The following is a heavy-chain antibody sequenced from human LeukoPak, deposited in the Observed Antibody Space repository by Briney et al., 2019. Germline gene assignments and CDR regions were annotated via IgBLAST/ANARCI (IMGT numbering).Heavy chain of an antibody. CDR1: GFTFSSYS. D-gene: IGHD3-16*01. CDR2: ISSSSSTI. Sequence: GGFLRLSCAASGFTFSSYSMNWVRQAPGKGLEWVSYISSSSSTIYYADSVKGRFTISIDNAKSSLYLQMSNLRAEDTAVYFCARGGGLDVWGQGATVTVSS. V-gene: IGHV3-48*01. J-gene: IGHJ6*02. CDR3: ARGGGLDV.